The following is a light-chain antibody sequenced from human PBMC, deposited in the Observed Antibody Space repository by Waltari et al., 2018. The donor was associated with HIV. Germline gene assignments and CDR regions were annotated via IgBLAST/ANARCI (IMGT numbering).Light chain of an antibody. Sequence: SVLTQPPSKSAAPGQTVTISCAGHSSNIGANDVSWYQQLPGAAPRLIIYESTKRPSVISDRCSASKSDTTATLDMAGVQPGDEAMYFCGTRDNDLGPVILGGGTWVTVL. V-gene: IGLV1-51*02. CDR2: EST. J-gene: IGLJ2*01. CDR3: GTRDNDLGPVI. CDR1: SSNIGAND.